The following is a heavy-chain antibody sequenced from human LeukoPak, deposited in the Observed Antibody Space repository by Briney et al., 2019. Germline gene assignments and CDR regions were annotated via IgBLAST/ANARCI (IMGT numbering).Heavy chain of an antibody. Sequence: GGSLRLSCAASGFTFSSYSMNWVRQAPGKGLEWVSSISSSSSYIYYADSVKGRFTISRDNAKDSLYLQMNSLRAEDTAVYYCAKDSSLDDSSGYYQGLDYWGQGTLVTVSS. D-gene: IGHD3-22*01. J-gene: IGHJ4*02. CDR2: ISSSSSYI. CDR1: GFTFSSYS. V-gene: IGHV3-21*01. CDR3: AKDSSLDDSSGYYQGLDY.